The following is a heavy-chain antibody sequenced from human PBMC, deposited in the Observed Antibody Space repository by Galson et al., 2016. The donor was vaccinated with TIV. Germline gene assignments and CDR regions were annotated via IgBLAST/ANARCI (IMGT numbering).Heavy chain of an antibody. J-gene: IGHJ6*02. V-gene: IGHV2-5*02. Sequence: PALVTPTQTLTLTCTFSGFSLSTTKVGVAWVRQPPGEALEWLALISWDDDKRYSPSLRSRLANSKDTSKNQVVLIMTNMDPVDTATYYCTHLPNMFYYGMAVWGQGTTVTVSS. CDR3: THLPNMFYYGMAV. CDR2: ISWDDDK. D-gene: IGHD3-10*02. CDR1: GFSLSTTKVG.